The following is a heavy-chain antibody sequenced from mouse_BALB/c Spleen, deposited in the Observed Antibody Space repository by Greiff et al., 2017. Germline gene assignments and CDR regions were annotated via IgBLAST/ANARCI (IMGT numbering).Heavy chain of an antibody. CDR1: GFTFSSYT. J-gene: IGHJ1*01. CDR2: ISSGGSYT. CDR3: TRDGDGLGYFDV. D-gene: IGHD2-3*01. V-gene: IGHV5-6-4*01. Sequence: EVMLVESGGGLVKPGGSLKLSCAASGFTFSSYTMSWVRQTPEKRLEWVATISSGGSYTYYPDSVKGRFTISRDNAKNTLYLQMSSLKSEDTAMYYCTRDGDGLGYFDVWGAGTTVTVSS.